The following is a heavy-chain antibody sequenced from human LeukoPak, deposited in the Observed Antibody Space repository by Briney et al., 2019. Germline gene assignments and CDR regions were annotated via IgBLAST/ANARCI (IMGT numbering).Heavy chain of an antibody. D-gene: IGHD6-19*01. Sequence: PSETLSLTCTVSGGSISSGGYYWSWIRQPPGKGLEWIGYIYYSGSTNYNPSLKSRVTISVDTSKNQFSLKLSSVTAADTAVYYCAVGDSSGWYDEYWGQRTLVTVSS. V-gene: IGHV4-61*08. CDR2: IYYSGST. CDR1: GGSISSGGYY. J-gene: IGHJ4*02. CDR3: AVGDSSGWYDEY.